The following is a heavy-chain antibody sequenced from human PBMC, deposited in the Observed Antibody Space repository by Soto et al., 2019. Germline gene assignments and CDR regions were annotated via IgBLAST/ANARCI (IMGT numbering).Heavy chain of an antibody. D-gene: IGHD2-21*02. V-gene: IGHV3-48*02. Sequence: HPGGSLRLSCAASGFTLTRHSLTWVRQAPGKGLEWISYITSSSTTIYYADSVKGRFTISRDNAKNSVYLQLNSLRDEDTALYYCARGRVGTAYFDYWGQGALVTVSS. J-gene: IGHJ4*02. CDR3: ARGRVGTAYFDY. CDR1: GFTLTRHS. CDR2: ITSSSTTI.